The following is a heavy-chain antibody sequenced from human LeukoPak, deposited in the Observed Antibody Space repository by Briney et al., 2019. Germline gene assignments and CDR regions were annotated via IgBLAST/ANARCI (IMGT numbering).Heavy chain of an antibody. J-gene: IGHJ5*02. D-gene: IGHD2-21*01. Sequence: GGSLRLSCAASGFTVSNNYMIWVRQAPGKGLQWVSGIKSGGSTYYEDSVKGRFTISRDNSKNTLYLQRNSLRAEDTAVYYCARGLSDNCFDPWGQGTLVTVSS. CDR2: IKSGGST. CDR1: GFTVSNNY. CDR3: ARGLSDNCFDP. V-gene: IGHV3-66*01.